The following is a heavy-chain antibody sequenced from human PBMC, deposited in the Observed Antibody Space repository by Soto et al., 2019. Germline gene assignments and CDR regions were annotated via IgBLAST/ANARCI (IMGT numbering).Heavy chain of an antibody. V-gene: IGHV3-48*03. J-gene: IGHJ4*02. CDR3: ARERYYYESGNRWRDRDFDY. Sequence: KGLERVAYISAGGSNIYCADSVKGRFTISRDKGKNSVYLQMNSLRGEDTAVYYCARERYYYESGNRWRDRDFDYWGQGTLVTVSS. CDR2: ISAGGSNI. D-gene: IGHD3-22*01.